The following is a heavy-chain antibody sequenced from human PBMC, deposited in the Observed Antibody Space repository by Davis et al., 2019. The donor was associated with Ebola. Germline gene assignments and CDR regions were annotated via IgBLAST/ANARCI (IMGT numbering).Heavy chain of an antibody. CDR3: ARGLELLYWFDP. CDR1: GYTFPSYP. D-gene: IGHD1-7*01. Sequence: AASVKVSCKTSGYTFPSYPIHWVRQAPGQRLEWMGWINAANGNTKYSQKFQGRVTITRDTSASTAYMELSSLRSEDTAVYYCARGLELLYWFDPWGQGTLVTVSS. CDR2: INAANGNT. V-gene: IGHV1-3*01. J-gene: IGHJ5*02.